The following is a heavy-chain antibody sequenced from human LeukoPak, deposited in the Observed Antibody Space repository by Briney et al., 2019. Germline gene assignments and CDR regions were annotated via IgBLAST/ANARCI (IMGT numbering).Heavy chain of an antibody. J-gene: IGHJ5*02. CDR1: GFTFTIYA. CDR2: ISGSGGST. V-gene: IGHV3-23*01. Sequence: GGSLRLSCAASGFTFTIYAMTWVRQAPGKGLEWVSAISGSGGSTYYADSVKGRFTISRDNSKNTLYLQMSSLRAEGTAVYYCAKEDLYGSVKWFDPWGQGTWSPSPQ. CDR3: AKEDLYGSVKWFDP. D-gene: IGHD3-10*01.